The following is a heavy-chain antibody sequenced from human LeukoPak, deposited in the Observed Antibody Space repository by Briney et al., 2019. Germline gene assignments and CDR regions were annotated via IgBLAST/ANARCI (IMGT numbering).Heavy chain of an antibody. CDR2: ISSSSSYI. D-gene: IGHD4-17*01. J-gene: IGHJ4*02. Sequence: PGGSLRLSCAASGFTFSSYSMNWVRQAPGKGLEWVSSISSSSSYIYYADSVKGRFTISRDNAKNSLYLQMNSLRAEDTAVYYCARVPQSQYDYGDYLFDYWGQGTLATVSS. CDR1: GFTFSSYS. V-gene: IGHV3-21*01. CDR3: ARVPQSQYDYGDYLFDY.